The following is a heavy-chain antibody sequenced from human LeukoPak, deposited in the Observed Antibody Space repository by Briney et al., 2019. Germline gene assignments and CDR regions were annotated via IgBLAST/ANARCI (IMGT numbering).Heavy chain of an antibody. CDR3: ARDDGYSYGPPWDY. Sequence: GGSLRLSCAASGFTFSSYWMSWVRQAPGKGLEWVANIKQDGSEKYYVDSVKGRFTISRDNAKNSLYLQMNSLRAEDTAVYYCARDDGYSYGPPWDYWGQGTLVTVSS. D-gene: IGHD5-18*01. V-gene: IGHV3-7*01. J-gene: IGHJ4*02. CDR1: GFTFSSYW. CDR2: IKQDGSEK.